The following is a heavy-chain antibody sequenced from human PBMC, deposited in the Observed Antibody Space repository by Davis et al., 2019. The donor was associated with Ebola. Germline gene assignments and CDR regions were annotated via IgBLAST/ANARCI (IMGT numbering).Heavy chain of an antibody. CDR3: ARIYYYYYGMDV. CDR1: GFTFSNAW. V-gene: IGHV3-66*01. CDR2: IYSGGST. Sequence: GGSLRLSCAASGFTFSNAWMSWVRQAPGKGLEWVSVIYSGGSTYYADSVKGRFTISRDNSKNTLYLQMNSLRAEDTAVYYCARIYYYYYGMDVWGQGTTVTVSS. J-gene: IGHJ6*02.